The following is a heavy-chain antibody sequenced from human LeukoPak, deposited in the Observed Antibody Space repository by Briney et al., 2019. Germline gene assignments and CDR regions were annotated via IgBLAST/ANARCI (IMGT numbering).Heavy chain of an antibody. D-gene: IGHD6-19*01. CDR2: INPNTGDT. CDR1: GYTLTGYY. V-gene: IGHV1-2*02. J-gene: IGHJ4*02. Sequence: PWASVKVSCKASGYTLTGYYMHWVRQAPGQGLEWMGWINPNTGDTNFAQKFQGRVTMTRDTSITTAYMELSGLRSDDTAVYYCARASQQWLVLGYWGQGTLVTVSS. CDR3: ARASQQWLVLGY.